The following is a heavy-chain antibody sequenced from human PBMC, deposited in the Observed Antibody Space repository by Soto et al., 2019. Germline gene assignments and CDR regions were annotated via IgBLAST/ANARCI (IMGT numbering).Heavy chain of an antibody. V-gene: IGHV3-74*01. D-gene: IGHD3-9*01. Sequence: GGSLRLSCAASGFTFSSYWMHWVRQAPGKGLVWVSRINSDGSSTSYADSVKGRFTISRDNAKNTLYLQMNSLRAEDTAVYYCARIPVLRYFDWLPSNPYYYYYMDVWGKGTTVTVSS. CDR3: ARIPVLRYFDWLPSNPYYYYYMDV. J-gene: IGHJ6*03. CDR2: INSDGSST. CDR1: GFTFSSYW.